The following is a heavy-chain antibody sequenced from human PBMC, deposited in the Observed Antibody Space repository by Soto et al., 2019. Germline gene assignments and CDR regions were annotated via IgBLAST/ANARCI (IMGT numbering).Heavy chain of an antibody. V-gene: IGHV1-18*01. CDR3: AREGDVPYYYYGMDV. D-gene: IGHD2-21*02. Sequence: QVQLVQSGGEVRKPGASVTVSCKASGYTFTSYGISWVRQAPGQGLEWMGWISGYNGKTNYAQKVQDRVTMTTDTSTSKVYLEMRSLRFDDTAVYYCAREGDVPYYYYGMDVWGKGTTVTVSS. CDR2: ISGYNGKT. J-gene: IGHJ6*04. CDR1: GYTFTSYG.